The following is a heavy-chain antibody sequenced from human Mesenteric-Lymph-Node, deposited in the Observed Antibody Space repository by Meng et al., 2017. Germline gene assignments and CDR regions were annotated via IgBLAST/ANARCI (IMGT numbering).Heavy chain of an antibody. CDR3: ARLNLGSWSSYLDDIFDI. V-gene: IGHV5-51*01. Sequence: GESLKISCKGSGHYFGTYWIGWVRQMPGRGLDWMGSIYFGDSKTRYSPSFQGQVSISADLSINTAYLQWSDLEASDTAMYYCARLNLGSWSSYLDDIFDIWGQGTMVTVSS. J-gene: IGHJ3*02. CDR1: GHYFGTYW. D-gene: IGHD3-10*01. CDR2: IYFGDSKT.